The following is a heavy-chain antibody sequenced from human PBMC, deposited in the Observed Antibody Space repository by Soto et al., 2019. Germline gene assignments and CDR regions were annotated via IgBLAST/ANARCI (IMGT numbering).Heavy chain of an antibody. CDR2: MNPNSGNT. J-gene: IGHJ5*02. V-gene: IGHV1-8*01. D-gene: IGHD3-22*01. CDR1: GYTFTSYD. Sequence: ASVKVSCKASGYTFTSYDINWVRQATGQGLEWMGWMNPNSGNTGYAQEFQGRVTMTRNTSISTAYMELSSLRSEDTAVYYCARGMFLLKHYDSSGYYNWFDPWGQGTLVTVSS. CDR3: ARGMFLLKHYDSSGYYNWFDP.